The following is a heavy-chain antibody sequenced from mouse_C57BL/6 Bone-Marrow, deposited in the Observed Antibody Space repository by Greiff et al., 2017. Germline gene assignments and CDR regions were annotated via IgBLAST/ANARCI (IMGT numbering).Heavy chain of an antibody. CDR2: IYPRSGNT. CDR1: GYTFTSYG. J-gene: IGHJ3*01. V-gene: IGHV1-81*01. Sequence: VQLQESGAELARPGASVKLSCKASGYTFTSYGISWVKQRTGQGLEWIGEIYPRSGNTYYNEKFKGKATLTADKSSSTAYMALRSLTSEDSAVYFCARDYYGSSPAYWGQGTLVTVSA. CDR3: ARDYYGSSPAY. D-gene: IGHD1-1*01.